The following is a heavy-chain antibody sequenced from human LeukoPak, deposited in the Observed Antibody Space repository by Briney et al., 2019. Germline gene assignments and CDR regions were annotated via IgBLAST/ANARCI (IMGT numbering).Heavy chain of an antibody. J-gene: IGHJ4*02. D-gene: IGHD5-18*01. CDR2: IGNTET. Sequence: GGSLRLSCAASGFTFSSYAMHWVRQAPGKGLEWVATIGNTETFYADSVTGRFTISRDNSKNTVNLQMNRLRVEDTSIYYCAKDWIQFNRVFDCFDSWGQGTLVTVSS. CDR1: GFTFSSYA. CDR3: AKDWIQFNRVFDCFDS. V-gene: IGHV3-23*01.